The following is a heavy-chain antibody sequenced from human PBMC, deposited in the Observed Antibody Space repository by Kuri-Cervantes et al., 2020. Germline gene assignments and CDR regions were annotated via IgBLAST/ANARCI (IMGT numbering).Heavy chain of an antibody. Sequence: LSLTCAASEITFSSYGMHCVRQAPGKGLGWVAVIWYDGSNKYYADSVKGRFTISRDNSKNTLYLHMNSLRAEDTAVYYCARGLYGSGSRAHFDSWGQGTMVTVSS. J-gene: IGHJ4*02. CDR2: IWYDGSNK. D-gene: IGHD3-10*01. V-gene: IGHV3-33*08. CDR3: ARGLYGSGSRAHFDS. CDR1: EITFSSYG.